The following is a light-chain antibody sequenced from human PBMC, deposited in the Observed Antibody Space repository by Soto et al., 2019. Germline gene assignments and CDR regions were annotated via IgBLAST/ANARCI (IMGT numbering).Light chain of an antibody. CDR1: QPVSDK. CDR2: DAS. CDR3: QQYNSYSPT. V-gene: IGKV1-5*01. J-gene: IGKJ1*01. Sequence: MTQSPANLSLSPGAGATLSCWASQPVSDKLAWYQQKPGKAPKLLIYDASSLESGVPSRFSGSGSGTEFTLTISSLQPEDFATYYCQQYNSYSPTFGQGTKVDIK.